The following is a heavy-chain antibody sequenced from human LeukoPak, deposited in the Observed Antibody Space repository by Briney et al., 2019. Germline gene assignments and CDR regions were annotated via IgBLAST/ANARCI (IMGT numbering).Heavy chain of an antibody. V-gene: IGHV3-11*01. Sequence: PGGSLRLSCAASGFTFDDYGMSWIRQAPGKGLEWVSYISSSGSTIYYADSVKGRFTISRDNAKNSLYLQMNSLRAEDTAVYYCASDPRGGDVDYWGQGTLVTVSS. J-gene: IGHJ4*02. CDR1: GFTFDDYG. D-gene: IGHD2-21*02. CDR3: ASDPRGGDVDY. CDR2: ISSSGSTI.